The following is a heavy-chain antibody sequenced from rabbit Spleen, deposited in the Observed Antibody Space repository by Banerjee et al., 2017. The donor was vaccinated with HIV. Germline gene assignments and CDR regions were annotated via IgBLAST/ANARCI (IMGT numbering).Heavy chain of an antibody. CDR1: GFSFNSVFW. V-gene: IGHV1S40*01. CDR2: VYAGDNGGT. CDR3: ARDTGSSFSSYGMDL. J-gene: IGHJ6*01. Sequence: QSLEESGGGLVKPGASLTLTCTASGFSFNSVFWMCWVRQAPGRGLEWIACVYAGDNGGTYYASWAKGRFTISKTSSTTVTLQMTSLTAADTATYFCARDTGSSFSSYGMDLWGPGTLVTVS. D-gene: IGHD8-1*01.